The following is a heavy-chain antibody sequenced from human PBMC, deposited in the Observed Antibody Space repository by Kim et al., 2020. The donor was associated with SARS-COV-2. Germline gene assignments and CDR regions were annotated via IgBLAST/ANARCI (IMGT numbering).Heavy chain of an antibody. D-gene: IGHD6-19*01. Sequence: GGSLRLSCVVSGFTFSSYAMSWVRQAPGKGLEWVSTFSGSGNRTFYADSVKGRFTISRDNSKNTLFLQMNSLRAEDTAVYYCAKVKDSSAWASDCWGQGT. CDR1: GFTFSSYA. CDR2: FSGSGNRT. CDR3: AKVKDSSAWASDC. J-gene: IGHJ4*02. V-gene: IGHV3-23*01.